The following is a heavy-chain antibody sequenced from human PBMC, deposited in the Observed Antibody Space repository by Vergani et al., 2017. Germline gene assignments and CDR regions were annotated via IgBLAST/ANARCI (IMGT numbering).Heavy chain of an antibody. CDR3: ARESSSWTYYYYGMDV. J-gene: IGHJ6*04. CDR2: IKQDGSEK. Sequence: EVQLVESGGGLVQPGRSLRLSCAASGFTFSSYWMSWVRQAPGKGLEWVANIKQDGSEKYYVDSVKGRFTISRDNAKNSLYLQMNSLRAEDTAVYYCARESSSWTYYYYGMDVWGKGTTVTVSS. CDR1: GFTFSSYW. V-gene: IGHV3-7*01. D-gene: IGHD6-13*01.